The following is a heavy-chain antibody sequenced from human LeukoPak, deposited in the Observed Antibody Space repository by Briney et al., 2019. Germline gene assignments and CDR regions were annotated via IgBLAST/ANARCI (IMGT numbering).Heavy chain of an antibody. CDR1: GGSITSSY. J-gene: IGHJ3*02. D-gene: IGHD6-19*01. V-gene: IGHV4-59*01. Sequence: SETLSLTCTVSGGSITSSYWSWIRQPPGKGLEWIGYIYYSGSTNYNPSLKGRVSISIDTSKNQFSLRLNSVTAADTAVYYCAGRVAVPGLDDVFDIWGQGAMVTVSS. CDR3: AGRVAVPGLDDVFDI. CDR2: IYYSGST.